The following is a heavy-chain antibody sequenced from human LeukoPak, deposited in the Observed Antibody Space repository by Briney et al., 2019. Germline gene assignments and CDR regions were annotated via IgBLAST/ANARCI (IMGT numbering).Heavy chain of an antibody. CDR1: GFTFSSYD. V-gene: IGHV3-48*03. D-gene: IGHD3-9*01. CDR3: ARVLTGYYIVDY. Sequence: GGSLRLSCAASGFTFSSYDVNWVRQAPGKGLEWVSYIGSRGSTIYYADSVKGRFTISRDNAKNSLYLEMNSLRAEDTAVYYCARVLTGYYIVDYWGQGTLVTVSS. CDR2: IGSRGSTI. J-gene: IGHJ4*02.